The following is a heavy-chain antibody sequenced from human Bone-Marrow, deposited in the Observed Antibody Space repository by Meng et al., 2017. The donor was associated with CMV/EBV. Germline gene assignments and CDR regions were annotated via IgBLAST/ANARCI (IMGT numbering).Heavy chain of an antibody. Sequence: GESLKISCEASGFIFTNYAMSWVRQAPGKGLEWVSLINAGGDKTYYADSVKGRFTISRDDSKNTLILQMNSLRVEDTPLYYCARDLDSSGRFDEDFWGQGTVVTVAS. CDR2: INAGGDKT. CDR3: ARDLDSSGRFDEDF. V-gene: IGHV3-23*01. CDR1: GFIFTNYA. J-gene: IGHJ4*02. D-gene: IGHD6-19*01.